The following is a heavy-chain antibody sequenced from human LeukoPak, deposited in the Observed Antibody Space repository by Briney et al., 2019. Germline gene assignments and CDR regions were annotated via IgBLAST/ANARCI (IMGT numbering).Heavy chain of an antibody. CDR3: ALVVPAAITPYFDY. CDR1: GYTFTSYY. D-gene: IGHD2-2*01. J-gene: IGHJ4*02. V-gene: IGHV1-2*02. Sequence: ASVKVSCKASGYTFTSYYMHWVRQAPGQGLEWMGWINPNSGGTNYAQKFQGRVTMTRDTSISTAYMELSRLRSDDTAVYYCALVVPAAITPYFDYWGQGTLVTVSS. CDR2: INPNSGGT.